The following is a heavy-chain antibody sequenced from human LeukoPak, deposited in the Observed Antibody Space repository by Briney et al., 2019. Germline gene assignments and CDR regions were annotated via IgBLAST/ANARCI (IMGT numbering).Heavy chain of an antibody. Sequence: ASVKVSCKASGYTFTSYGISWVRQAPGQGFEWMGWISAYNGNTNYAQKLRGRVTMTTDTSTSTAYMELRSLRSDDTAVYYCARDRRQYCGGDCYPGGWGQGTLVTVSS. D-gene: IGHD2-21*02. CDR1: GYTFTSYG. CDR3: ARDRRQYCGGDCYPGG. V-gene: IGHV1-18*01. J-gene: IGHJ4*02. CDR2: ISAYNGNT.